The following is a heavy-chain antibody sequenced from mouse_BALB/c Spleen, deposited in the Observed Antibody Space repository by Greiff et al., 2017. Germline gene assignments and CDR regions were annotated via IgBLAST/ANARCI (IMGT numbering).Heavy chain of an antibody. CDR3: ARVAYYVNYDAMDY. V-gene: IGHV1S137*01. Sequence: VQLQQSGAELVRPGVSVKISCKGSGYTFTDYAMHWVKQSHAKSLEWIGVISTYYGDASYNQKFKGKATMTVDKSSSTAYMELARLPSEDSAIYYCARVAYYVNYDAMDYWGQGTSVTVSS. D-gene: IGHD2-10*01. CDR2: ISTYYGDA. J-gene: IGHJ4*01. CDR1: GYTFTDYA.